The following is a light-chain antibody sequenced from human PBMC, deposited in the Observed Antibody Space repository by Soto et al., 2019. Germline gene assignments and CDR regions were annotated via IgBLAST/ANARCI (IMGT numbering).Light chain of an antibody. Sequence: EIVLTQSPATLSLSPGERATLSCRASQSVSAYLAWYQQSPGRAPRLFIYHASTRATGIPDRFSGSGSGTEFTLTISSLQSEDFAVYYCQQYTVWPFTFGGGTKVDIK. CDR1: QSVSAY. CDR2: HAS. J-gene: IGKJ4*01. V-gene: IGKV3-15*01. CDR3: QQYTVWPFT.